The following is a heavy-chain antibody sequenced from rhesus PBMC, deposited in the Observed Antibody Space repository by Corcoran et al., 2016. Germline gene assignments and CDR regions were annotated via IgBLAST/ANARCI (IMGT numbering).Heavy chain of an antibody. CDR1: GGSFSSYW. CDR3: ARYQGGWNNDRHFDY. J-gene: IGHJ4*01. D-gene: IGHD1-20*01. V-gene: IGHV4-80*01. CDR2: INVKSGST. Sequence: QVQLQESGPGLVKPSETLSLTCAVSGGSFSSYWWSWIRQPPGKGLEWIGGINVKSGSTNDNPSLKSRVPIAKDASKNQFSLKLSSVTAADTAVYYCARYQGGWNNDRHFDYWGQGVLVTVSS.